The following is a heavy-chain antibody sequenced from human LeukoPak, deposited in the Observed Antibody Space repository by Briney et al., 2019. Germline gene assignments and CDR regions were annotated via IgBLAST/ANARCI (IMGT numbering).Heavy chain of an antibody. CDR1: GFTFSSYS. CDR2: ISSSSYI. D-gene: IGHD5-18*01. CDR3: ARLRGSGYSYGSDY. V-gene: IGHV3-21*01. J-gene: IGHJ4*02. Sequence: GWSLRLSCAASGFTFSSYSMNWVRPAPGKGLEWVSSISSSSYIYYADSVKGRFTISRDNAKNSLYLQMNSLRAEDTAVYYCARLRGSGYSYGSDYWGQGTLVTVSS.